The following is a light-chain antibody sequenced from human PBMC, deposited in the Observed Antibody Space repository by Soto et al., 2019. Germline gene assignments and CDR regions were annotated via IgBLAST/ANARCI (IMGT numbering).Light chain of an antibody. J-gene: IGKJ3*01. Sequence: VLTQSPPTLSLSPGQRATLSCRASQSVRSSLAWYQQKPGQAPRLLIYDAWRRATGIPARFSGTGSGTEFTLTISSLEPEDSAVYYCQQRSNWPLTFGPGTKVEI. V-gene: IGKV3-11*01. CDR2: DAW. CDR1: QSVRSS. CDR3: QQRSNWPLT.